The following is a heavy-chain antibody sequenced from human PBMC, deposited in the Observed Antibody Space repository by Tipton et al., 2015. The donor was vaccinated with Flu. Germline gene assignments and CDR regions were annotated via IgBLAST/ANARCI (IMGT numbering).Heavy chain of an antibody. Sequence: TLSLTCTVSGGSISSYYWSWIRQPPGKGLEWIGYIYYSGTTEYSPSLKSRVTISVDTSKTQFSLKLSSVTAADTAVYYCARDSAVVPRALDYWCQGTLVTVSS. V-gene: IGHV4-59*01. CDR2: IYYSGTT. J-gene: IGHJ4*02. D-gene: IGHD2-2*01. CDR3: ARDSAVVPRALDY. CDR1: GGSISSYY.